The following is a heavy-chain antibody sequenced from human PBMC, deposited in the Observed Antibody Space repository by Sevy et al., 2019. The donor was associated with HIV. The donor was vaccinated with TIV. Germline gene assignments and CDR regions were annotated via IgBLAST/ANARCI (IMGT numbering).Heavy chain of an antibody. CDR2: IYYSGST. CDR3: ARSYYYDSNGPYYFDY. CDR1: GGSISSSSFY. Sequence: SETLSLTCTVSGGSISSSSFYWGWIRQPPGQGLEWIGSIYYSGSTYYNPSLKSRVTISVDTSKNQFSLKVRSVTAADTAVYFCARSYYYDSNGPYYFDYWGQGTLVTVSS. D-gene: IGHD3-22*01. J-gene: IGHJ4*02. V-gene: IGHV4-39*01.